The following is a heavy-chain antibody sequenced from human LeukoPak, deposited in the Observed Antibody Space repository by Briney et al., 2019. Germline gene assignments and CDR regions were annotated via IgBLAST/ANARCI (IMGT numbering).Heavy chain of an antibody. CDR2: IYYSGST. Sequence: PSETLSLTCAVSGGSISSSSYYWGWIRQPPGKGLEWIGSIYYSGSTYYNPSLKSRVTISVDTSKNQFSLKLSSVTAADTAAYYCARHDWATRDYYYYYMDVWGKGTTVTVSS. CDR3: ARHDWATRDYYYYYMDV. CDR1: GGSISSSSYY. D-gene: IGHD2-15*01. J-gene: IGHJ6*03. V-gene: IGHV4-39*01.